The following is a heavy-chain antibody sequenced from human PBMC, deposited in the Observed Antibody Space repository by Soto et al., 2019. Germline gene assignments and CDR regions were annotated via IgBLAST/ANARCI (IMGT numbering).Heavy chain of an antibody. J-gene: IGHJ6*02. Sequence: PSETLSLTCTVSGGSIRSYYWSWIRQPAGKPLEWIGRIHTSGSTNYNPSLKSRVTMSVDTSKNQFSLNLSSVTAADTAVYYCAREGASGFGMDVWGQGTTVTVSS. CDR1: GGSIRSYY. D-gene: IGHD1-26*01. CDR3: AREGASGFGMDV. V-gene: IGHV4-4*07. CDR2: IHTSGST.